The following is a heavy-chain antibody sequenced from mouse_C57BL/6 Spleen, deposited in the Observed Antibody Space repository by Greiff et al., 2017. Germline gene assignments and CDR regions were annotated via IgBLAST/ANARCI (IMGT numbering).Heavy chain of an antibody. CDR3: ARLDDYDGVYYAMDY. D-gene: IGHD2-4*01. Sequence: EVKLQESGPELVKPGASVKISCKASGYSFTDYNMNWVKQSNGKSLEWIGVINPNYGTTSYNQKFKGKATLTVDQSSSTAYMQLNSLTSEDSAVYYCARLDDYDGVYYAMDYWGQGTSVTVSS. V-gene: IGHV1-39*01. CDR1: GYSFTDYN. CDR2: INPNYGTT. J-gene: IGHJ4*01.